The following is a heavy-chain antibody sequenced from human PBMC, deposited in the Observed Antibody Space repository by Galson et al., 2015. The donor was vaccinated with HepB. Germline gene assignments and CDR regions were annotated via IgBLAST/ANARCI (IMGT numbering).Heavy chain of an antibody. CDR2: ISYDGSNK. Sequence: SLRLSCAASGFTFSSYAMHWVRQAPGKGLEWVAVISYDGSNKYYADSVKGRFTISRDNSKNTLYLQMNSLRAEDTAVYYCARALPGGYDSSGYYYEGGAFDIWGQGTMVTVSS. V-gene: IGHV3-30-3*01. J-gene: IGHJ3*02. D-gene: IGHD3-22*01. CDR3: ARALPGGYDSSGYYYEGGAFDI. CDR1: GFTFSSYA.